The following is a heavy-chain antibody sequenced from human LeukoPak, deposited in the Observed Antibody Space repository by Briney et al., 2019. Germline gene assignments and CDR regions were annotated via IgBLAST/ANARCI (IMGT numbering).Heavy chain of an antibody. CDR2: IYYSGST. CDR3: ARGIGSVVILD. Sequence: SETLSLTCTVSGGSISSGGYYWSWIRQPPGKGLEWIGYIYYSGSTNYNPSLKSRVTISVDTSKNQFSLKLSSVTAADTAVYYCARGIGSVVILDWGQGTLVTVSS. CDR1: GGSISSGGYY. V-gene: IGHV4-61*08. J-gene: IGHJ4*02. D-gene: IGHD3-22*01.